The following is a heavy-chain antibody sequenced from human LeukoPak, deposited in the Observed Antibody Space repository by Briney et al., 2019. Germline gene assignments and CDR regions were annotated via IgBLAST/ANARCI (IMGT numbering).Heavy chain of an antibody. CDR3: ARRLGNYDFWSGYYSYYYYMDV. J-gene: IGHJ6*03. CDR2: INHSGST. Sequence: PSETLSLTCAVYGGSFSGYYWSWIRQPPGKGLEWIGEINHSGSTNYNPSLKSRVTISVDTSKNQFSLKLSSVTAADTAVYYCARRLGNYDFWSGYYSYYYYMDVWGKGTTVTVSS. V-gene: IGHV4-34*01. CDR1: GGSFSGYY. D-gene: IGHD3-3*01.